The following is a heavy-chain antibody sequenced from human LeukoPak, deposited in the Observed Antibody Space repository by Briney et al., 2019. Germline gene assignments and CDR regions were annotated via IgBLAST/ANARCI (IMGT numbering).Heavy chain of an antibody. CDR1: GFTLSTYA. CDR3: ARDRTQNSGSLQY. CDR2: INGSGDRT. Sequence: GGSLRLSCAASGFTLSTYAMTWVRQAPGKGLERVSGINGSGDRTLYADSVKGRFTISRDNSKNTLYLQMNSLRAEDTAVYYCARDRTQNSGSLQYWGQGTLVTVSS. V-gene: IGHV3-23*01. D-gene: IGHD3-10*01. J-gene: IGHJ4*02.